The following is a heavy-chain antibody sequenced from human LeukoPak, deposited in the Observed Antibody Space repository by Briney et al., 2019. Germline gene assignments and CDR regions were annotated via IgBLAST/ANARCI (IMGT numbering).Heavy chain of an antibody. V-gene: IGHV3-74*01. CDR2: ISPDGRST. CDR3: VTYHWNYETDY. J-gene: IGHJ4*02. D-gene: IGHD1-7*01. Sequence: GGSLRLSCAASGFTFSTYTMNWVRQAPGKGLVWVSRISPDGRSTAYADSVKGRFTISRDNAKNTLYLQMSGLRAEDTALYYCVTYHWNYETDYWGQGTLVTVSS. CDR1: GFTFSTYT.